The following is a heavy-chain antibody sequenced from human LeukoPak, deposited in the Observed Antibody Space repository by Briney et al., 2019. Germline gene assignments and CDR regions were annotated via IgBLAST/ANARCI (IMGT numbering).Heavy chain of an antibody. J-gene: IGHJ6*02. CDR3: ARDAGSSVSYGMDV. D-gene: IGHD6-13*01. Sequence: ASVKVSCKASGGTFIIYAISWVRQAPGQGLEWMGWISAYNGNTNYAQKLQGRVTMTTDTSTSTAYMELRSLRSDGTAVYYCARDAGSSVSYGMDVWGQGTTVTVSS. CDR1: GGTFIIYA. CDR2: ISAYNGNT. V-gene: IGHV1-18*01.